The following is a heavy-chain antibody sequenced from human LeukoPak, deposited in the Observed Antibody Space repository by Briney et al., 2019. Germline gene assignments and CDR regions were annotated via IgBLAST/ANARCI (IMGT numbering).Heavy chain of an antibody. CDR3: AKPNRWFGDVNAFDI. V-gene: IGHV4-34*01. CDR2: INHSGST. D-gene: IGHD3-10*01. Sequence: SETLSLTCAVYGGSFSGYYWSWIRQPPGKGLEWIGEINHSGSTNYNPSLKSRVTISVDTSKNQFSLKLSSVTAADTAVYYCAKPNRWFGDVNAFDIWGQGTMVTVSS. CDR1: GGSFSGYY. J-gene: IGHJ3*02.